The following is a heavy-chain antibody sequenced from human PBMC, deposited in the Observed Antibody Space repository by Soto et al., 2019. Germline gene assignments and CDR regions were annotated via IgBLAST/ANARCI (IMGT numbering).Heavy chain of an antibody. CDR3: ARSPDYYSEYFQE. D-gene: IGHD1-26*01. CDR2: VYYSGST. V-gene: IGHV4-59*02. CDR1: GGSVSSDY. J-gene: IGHJ1*01. Sequence: SETLSLACSVSGGSVSSDYSNWIRQPPGKGLEWIGYVYYSGSTNYNPSLNGRVTISKDTSRNQFSLRLTSVSAADTAVYYCARSPDYYSEYFQEWGQGTLVTVSS.